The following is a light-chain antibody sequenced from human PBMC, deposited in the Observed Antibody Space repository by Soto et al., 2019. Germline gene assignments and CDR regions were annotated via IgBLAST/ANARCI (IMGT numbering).Light chain of an antibody. J-gene: IGKJ1*01. Sequence: EIVLTQSPATLSLSPGERATLSCRASQSVSSYLAWYQQKPGQAPRLLIYDASNRATGIPARFSGSGSGTDFPLTISSLEPEDFAVYFFQQRSNRCPFGQGTKVELK. CDR2: DAS. CDR3: QQRSNRCP. V-gene: IGKV3-11*01. CDR1: QSVSSY.